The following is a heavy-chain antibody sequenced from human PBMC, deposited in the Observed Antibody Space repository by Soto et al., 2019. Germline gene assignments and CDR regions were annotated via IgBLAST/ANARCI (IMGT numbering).Heavy chain of an antibody. CDR1: GYTFSNYA. Sequence: GASVKVSCKASGYTFSNYAMHWVRQAPGKGLEYVSGITSDGDSTWHADSVKDRFTISRDNSKNTLFLQMSSLRVEDTAIYFCVKGNQLLRYYFEFWGPGTLVTVSS. CDR3: VKGNQLLRYYFEF. V-gene: IGHV3-64D*06. J-gene: IGHJ4*01. CDR2: ITSDGDST. D-gene: IGHD2-15*01.